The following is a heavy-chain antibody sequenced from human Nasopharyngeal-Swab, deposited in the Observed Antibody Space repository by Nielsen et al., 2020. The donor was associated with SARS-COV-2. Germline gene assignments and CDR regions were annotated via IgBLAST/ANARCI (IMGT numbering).Heavy chain of an antibody. CDR2: IYGNDDK. CDR3: AHTGYCISGSCYYYYDY. D-gene: IGHD2-2*01. J-gene: IGHJ4*02. Sequence: SGPTLVKPTQTLTLTCTFSGFSLTTSGVGVGWIRQPPGKALEWLALIYGNDDKRYSPSLESRLTITKNTSKNQVVLTLTDMDPVDTATYYCAHTGYCISGSCYYYYDYWGPGTLVTVSS. V-gene: IGHV2-5*01. CDR1: GFSLTTSGVG.